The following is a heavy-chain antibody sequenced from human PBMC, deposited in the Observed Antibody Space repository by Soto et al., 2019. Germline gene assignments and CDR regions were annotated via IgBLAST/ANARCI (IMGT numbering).Heavy chain of an antibody. V-gene: IGHV3-33*01. Sequence: PGGSLRLSCAASGFTFSSYGMHWVRQAPGKGLEWLAVIWYDGSNKYYADSVKGRFTISRDNSKNTLYLQMNSLRAEDTAVYYCARRLGYSSGWPLFDYWGQGTLVTVS. CDR2: IWYDGSNK. J-gene: IGHJ4*02. CDR3: ARRLGYSSGWPLFDY. CDR1: GFTFSSYG. D-gene: IGHD6-19*01.